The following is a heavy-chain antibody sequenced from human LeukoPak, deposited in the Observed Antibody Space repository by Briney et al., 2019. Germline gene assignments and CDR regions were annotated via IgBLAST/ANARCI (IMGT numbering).Heavy chain of an antibody. CDR1: GGSMSSYY. J-gene: IGHJ4*02. V-gene: IGHV4-59*01. CDR3: ARGGSGYQFDY. CDR2: IYYSGST. D-gene: IGHD3-22*01. Sequence: SETLSLTCSVSGGSMSSYYWSWIRQSPGKGLEWIGYIYYSGSTNYNPSLKSRVTISVDTSKNHFSLKLNSLTAADTAVYFCARGGSGYQFDYWGQGTLVTVSS.